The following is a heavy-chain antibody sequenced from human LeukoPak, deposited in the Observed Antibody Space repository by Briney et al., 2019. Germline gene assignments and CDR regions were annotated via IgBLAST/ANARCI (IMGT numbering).Heavy chain of an antibody. CDR3: AKVARMSFDP. CDR2: IYSGGTT. J-gene: IGHJ5*02. Sequence: GGSLRLSCAASGFTVSSNYMSWVRQAPGKGLEWVSVIYSGGTTNYADSVKGRFTISRDNSKNTLFLQMNSLRAEDTAVYYCAKVARMSFDPWGQGTLVTVSS. CDR1: GFTVSSNY. D-gene: IGHD2-8*01. V-gene: IGHV3-53*01.